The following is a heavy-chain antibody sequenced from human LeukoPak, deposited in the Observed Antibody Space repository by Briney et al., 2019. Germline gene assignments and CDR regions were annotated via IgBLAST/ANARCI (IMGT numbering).Heavy chain of an antibody. CDR2: IYLIEST. J-gene: IGHJ4*02. CDR3: ARSPLGRYDFWSGYYFDY. D-gene: IGHD3-3*01. V-gene: IGHV4-59*08. CDR1: GGWISSYY. Sequence: SYTLSLTCPVSGGWISSYYWSWIQQPPGRGLEWIGSIYLIESTNYNPSLQNRVTISVDRSRKQFVLKQGSVTAADTAVYYCARSPLGRYDFWSGYYFDYWGQGTLVTVSS.